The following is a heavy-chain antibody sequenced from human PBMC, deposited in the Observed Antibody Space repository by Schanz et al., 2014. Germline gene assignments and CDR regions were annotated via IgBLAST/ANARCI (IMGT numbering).Heavy chain of an antibody. D-gene: IGHD3-16*01. V-gene: IGHV3-66*02. J-gene: IGHJ6*02. CDR1: GFTFSDHW. CDR3: ATIGVNDYWRFGLDL. Sequence: VQLVESGGALVQPGGSLRLSCSASGFTFSDHWMSWVRQPPGKGLEWVSVIHDRGNTYSADSVKGRFTIARDTSENTVYLQMNSLRSADTAVYYCATIGVNDYWRFGLDLWGQGTTVTVSS. CDR2: IHDRGNT.